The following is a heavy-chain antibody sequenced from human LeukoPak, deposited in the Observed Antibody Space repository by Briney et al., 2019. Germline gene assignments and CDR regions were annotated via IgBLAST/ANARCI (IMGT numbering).Heavy chain of an antibody. J-gene: IGHJ2*01. CDR1: GFTFSNAW. CDR2: IKSKTDGGTT. CDR3: TTDPGDYGDWYFDL. D-gene: IGHD4-17*01. Sequence: GSLRLSCAASGFTFSNAWMSWVRQAPGKGLEWVGRIKSKTDGGTTDYAAPVKGRFTISRDDSKNTLYLQMNSLKTEDTAVYYRTTDPGDYGDWYFDLWGRGTLVTVSS. V-gene: IGHV3-15*01.